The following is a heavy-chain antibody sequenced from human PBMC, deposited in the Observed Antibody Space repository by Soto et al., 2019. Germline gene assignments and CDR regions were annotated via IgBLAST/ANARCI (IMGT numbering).Heavy chain of an antibody. CDR2: ISYDGSNK. CDR1: GFTFSSYV. V-gene: IGHV3-30*18. CDR3: GKGRSYYYYYGVDV. Sequence: GGSLRLSCAASGFTFSSYVMHWVRQAPGKGLEWVAVISYDGSNKYYADSVKGRFTISRDNSKSTLYLQMNSLRAEDTAVYYCGKGRSYYYYYGVDVWGQGTTVTVSS. D-gene: IGHD1-26*01. J-gene: IGHJ6*02.